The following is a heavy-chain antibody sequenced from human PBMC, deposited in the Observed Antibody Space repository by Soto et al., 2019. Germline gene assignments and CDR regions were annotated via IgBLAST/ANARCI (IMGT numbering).Heavy chain of an antibody. CDR2: IYSGGYT. D-gene: IGHD3-10*01. V-gene: IGHV3-53*01. CDR3: GTPAGGGGY. J-gene: IGHJ4*02. Sequence: EVQLVESGGGLIQPGGSLRLSCAVSGFTVSNNYMSWVRQAPGKGLEGVSVIYSGGYTAYGDSVKGRFTISRDNSKNTLYLQKNSLGAEGTAGFFGGTPAGGGGYWGQGTLVTVSS. CDR1: GFTVSNNY.